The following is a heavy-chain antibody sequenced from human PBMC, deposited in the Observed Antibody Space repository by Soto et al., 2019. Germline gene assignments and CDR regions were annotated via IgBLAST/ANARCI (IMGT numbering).Heavy chain of an antibody. CDR2: ISGSGGST. V-gene: IGHV3-23*01. CDR1: GFTFSSYA. Sequence: GGSLRLSCAASGFTFSSYAMSWVRQAPGKGLEWVSAISGSGGSTYYADSVKGRFTISRDNSKNTLYLQMNSLRAEDTAVYYCAKDLVRVYSYGRPEYDHYGMDVLGQRTTVPVSS. CDR3: AKDLVRVYSYGRPEYDHYGMDV. D-gene: IGHD5-18*01. J-gene: IGHJ6*02.